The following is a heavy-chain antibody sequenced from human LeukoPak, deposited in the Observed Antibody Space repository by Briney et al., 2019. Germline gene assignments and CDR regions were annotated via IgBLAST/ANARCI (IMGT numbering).Heavy chain of an antibody. CDR3: ARGRITMVRGLASWFDP. D-gene: IGHD3-10*01. J-gene: IGHJ5*02. CDR2: IHYSGSS. V-gene: IGHV4-59*08. CDR1: GGSVSSYY. Sequence: SETLSLTCTASGGSVSSYYWSWIRQPPGKGLEWIAYIHYSGSSYYNPFLKSRVTISVETSKNQFSLKLSSVTAADTAVYYCARGRITMVRGLASWFDPWGQGTLVTVSS.